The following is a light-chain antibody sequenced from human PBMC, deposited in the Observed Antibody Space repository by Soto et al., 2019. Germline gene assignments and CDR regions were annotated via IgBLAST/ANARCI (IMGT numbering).Light chain of an antibody. J-gene: IGKJ1*01. CDR3: QQYNTNRRT. V-gene: IGKV1-5*01. Sequence: DIQMTQSSSTLSASVGDRVTITCRASQSISSWLAWYQQKPGKAPKLLIYDASSLESGVPSRFSGSGSGTEFTLTISSLQPDDFATYYCQQYNTNRRTLGQGTKVDIK. CDR2: DAS. CDR1: QSISSW.